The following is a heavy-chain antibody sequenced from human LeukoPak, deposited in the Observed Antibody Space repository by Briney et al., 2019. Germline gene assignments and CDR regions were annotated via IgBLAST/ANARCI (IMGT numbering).Heavy chain of an antibody. CDR3: ARSGTFADFWSGYPDY. CDR1: GYTFTDYY. J-gene: IGHJ4*02. V-gene: IGHV1-2*02. CDR2: INPNSGGT. D-gene: IGHD3-3*01. Sequence: ASVKVSCXASGYTFTDYYMHWVRQAHGQGLEWMGWINPNSGGTNYAQKFQGRVTMTRDTSISTAYMELSRLRSDDTAVYYCARSGTFADFWSGYPDYWGQGTLVTVSS.